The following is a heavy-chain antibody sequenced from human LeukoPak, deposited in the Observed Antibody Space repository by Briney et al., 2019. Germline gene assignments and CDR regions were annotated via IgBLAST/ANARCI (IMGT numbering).Heavy chain of an antibody. Sequence: ASVKVSCKASGYTFTSYDINWVRQATGQGLEWMGWMNPNSGNTGYAQKFQGRVTMTRNTSISTAYMELSSLRSEDTAVYYCASFAVVTYYYYYGMDVWGQGTTVTVSS. V-gene: IGHV1-8*01. CDR3: ASFAVVTYYYYYGMDV. CDR2: MNPNSGNT. D-gene: IGHD4-23*01. J-gene: IGHJ6*02. CDR1: GYTFTSYD.